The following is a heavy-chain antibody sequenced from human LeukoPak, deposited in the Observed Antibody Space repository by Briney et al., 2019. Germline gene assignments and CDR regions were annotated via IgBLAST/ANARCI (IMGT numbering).Heavy chain of an antibody. V-gene: IGHV4-59*01. CDR1: GGSISSYY. Sequence: SETPSLTCTVSGGSISSYYWSWIRQPPGKGLEWIGYIYYSGSTNYNPSLKSRVTISVDTSKNQFSLKLSSVTAADTAVYYCAGASPDYYDSSGPNFDYWGQGTLVTVSS. CDR2: IYYSGST. J-gene: IGHJ4*02. D-gene: IGHD3-22*01. CDR3: AGASPDYYDSSGPNFDY.